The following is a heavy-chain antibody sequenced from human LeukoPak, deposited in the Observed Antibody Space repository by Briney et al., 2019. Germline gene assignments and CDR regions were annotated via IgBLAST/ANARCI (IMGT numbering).Heavy chain of an antibody. CDR2: ISYDGSNK. D-gene: IGHD1/OR15-1a*01. V-gene: IGHV3-30-3*01. J-gene: IGHJ3*02. Sequence: GGSLRLSCAASGFTFSSYAMHWVRQAPGKGLEWVAVISYDGSNKYYADSLKGRFTISRDNSKNTLYLQMNSLRAEDTAVYYCAKDEAGTDDAFDIWGQGTMVTVSS. CDR3: AKDEAGTDDAFDI. CDR1: GFTFSSYA.